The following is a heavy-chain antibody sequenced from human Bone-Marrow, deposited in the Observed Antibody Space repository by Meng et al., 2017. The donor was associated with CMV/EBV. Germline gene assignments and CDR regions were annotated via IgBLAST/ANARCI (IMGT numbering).Heavy chain of an antibody. D-gene: IGHD3-22*01. CDR2: IYYSGST. CDR1: GGSASSGSYY. CDR3: ARAAYYYDSSGPYYFDY. V-gene: IGHV4-61*01. J-gene: IGHJ4*02. Sequence: GSLRLSCTVSGGSASSGSYYWSWIRQPPGKGLEWIGYIYYSGSTNYNPSLKSRVTISVDTSKNQFSLELSSVTAADTAVYYCARAAYYYDSSGPYYFDYWGQGTLVTVSS.